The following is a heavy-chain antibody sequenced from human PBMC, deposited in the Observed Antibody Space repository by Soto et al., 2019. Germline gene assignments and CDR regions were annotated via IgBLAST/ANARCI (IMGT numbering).Heavy chain of an antibody. D-gene: IGHD3-22*01. J-gene: IGHJ4*02. CDR1: GFTFSSYA. CDR3: ALTYYYDSSGYSEYHY. V-gene: IGHV3-64D*06. Sequence: GGSLRLSCSASGFTFSSYALYWVRQAPGKGLEDVSAINNNGYNTYYADSVKGRFTISRDNSANTLHLQMSSLRSEDTAVYYCALTYYYDSSGYSEYHYWGQGTLVTVSS. CDR2: INNNGYNT.